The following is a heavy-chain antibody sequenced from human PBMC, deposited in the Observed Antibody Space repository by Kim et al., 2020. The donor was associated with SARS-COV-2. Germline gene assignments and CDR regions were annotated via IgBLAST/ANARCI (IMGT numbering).Heavy chain of an antibody. CDR2: INPNSGGT. Sequence: ASVKVSCKASGYTFTGYYMHWVRQAPGQGLEWMGWINPNSGGTNYAQKFQGWVTMTRDTSISTAYMELSRLRSDDTAVYYCARGGGAYGDPTNYGMDVWGQGTTVTVSS. CDR1: GYTFTGYY. J-gene: IGHJ6*02. D-gene: IGHD4-17*01. V-gene: IGHV1-2*04. CDR3: ARGGGAYGDPTNYGMDV.